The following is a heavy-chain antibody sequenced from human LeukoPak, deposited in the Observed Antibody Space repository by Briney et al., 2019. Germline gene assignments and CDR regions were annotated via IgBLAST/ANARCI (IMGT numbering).Heavy chain of an antibody. CDR2: ISPTIPST. D-gene: IGHD3-9*01. Sequence: GESLTLSCSTSGFTFSNHFMHWVRQAAGKGLEYLTTISPTIPSTLYADSVKGRITISTDTSKNALYLQLTSLTLEDTALYYCVKVLTGTWSFDYWGQGTLVTVSS. V-gene: IGHV3-64D*06. CDR3: VKVLTGTWSFDY. CDR1: GFTFSNHF. J-gene: IGHJ4*01.